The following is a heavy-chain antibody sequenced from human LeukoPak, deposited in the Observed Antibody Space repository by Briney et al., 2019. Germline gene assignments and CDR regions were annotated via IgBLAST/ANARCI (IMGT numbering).Heavy chain of an antibody. CDR3: TRGGGYCSGGSCPFYFDY. Sequence: GGSLRLSCTASGFTFGDYAMSWVRQAPGKGLEWVGFIRSKAYGRTTEYAASVKGRFTISRDDSKSIAYLQMNSLKTEDTAVYYCTRGGGYCSGGSCPFYFDYWGQGTLVTVSS. CDR2: IRSKAYGRTT. V-gene: IGHV3-49*04. CDR1: GFTFGDYA. J-gene: IGHJ4*02. D-gene: IGHD2-15*01.